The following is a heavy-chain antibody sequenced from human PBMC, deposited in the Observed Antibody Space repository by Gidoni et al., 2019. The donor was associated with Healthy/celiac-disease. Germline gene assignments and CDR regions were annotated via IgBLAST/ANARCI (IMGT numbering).Heavy chain of an antibody. J-gene: IGHJ4*02. V-gene: IGHV3-15*01. CDR2: IKSKTDGGTT. CDR1: GFTFSNAW. Sequence: EVQLVESGGGLVKPGGSLRLSCAASGFTFSNAWMSWVRQAPGKGLEWVGRIKSKTDGGTTDYAAPVKGRFTISRDDSKNTLYLQMNSLKTEDTAVYYCTTDVLKDLYDYGDYGSDYWGQGTLVTVSS. CDR3: TTDVLKDLYDYGDYGSDY. D-gene: IGHD4-17*01.